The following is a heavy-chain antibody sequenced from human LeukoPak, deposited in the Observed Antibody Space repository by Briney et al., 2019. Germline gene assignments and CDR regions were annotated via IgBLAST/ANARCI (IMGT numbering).Heavy chain of an antibody. Sequence: PWGSLRLSCAASGFTFRNAWMNWVRQSPGKGLEWLGRIKSKADGGTADYAAPVKGRITISRDDSKNTLYLQINSLRTDDTALYYCTTRTWADGFDIWGQGTMLTVSS. CDR2: IKSKADGGTA. D-gene: IGHD1-14*01. J-gene: IGHJ3*02. CDR3: TTRTWADGFDI. CDR1: GFTFRNAW. V-gene: IGHV3-15*01.